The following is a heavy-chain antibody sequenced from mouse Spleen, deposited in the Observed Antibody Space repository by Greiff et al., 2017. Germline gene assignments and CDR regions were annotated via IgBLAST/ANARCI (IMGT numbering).Heavy chain of an antibody. CDR3: LYYSSTFYYAMDY. J-gene: IGHJ4*01. V-gene: IGHV14-4*01. D-gene: IGHD2-5*01. CDR1: GFTIKDDY. Sequence: VQLQQSGAELVRPGASVKLSCTASGFTIKDDYMHWVKQRPEQGLEWIGWIDPENGDTEYASKFQGKATITADTSSNTAYLQLSSLTSEDTAVYYCLYYSSTFYYAMDYWGQGTSVTVSS. CDR2: IDPENGDT.